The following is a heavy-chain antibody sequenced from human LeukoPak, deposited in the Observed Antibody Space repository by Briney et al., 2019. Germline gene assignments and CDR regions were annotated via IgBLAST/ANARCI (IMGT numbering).Heavy chain of an antibody. J-gene: IGHJ4*02. CDR2: FGSSSSYI. CDR1: GFTFSRYS. D-gene: IGHD3-16*01. CDR3: ARDPLGGYYFDY. V-gene: IGHV3-21*01. Sequence: GGSLRLSCAASGFTFSRYSMNWVRQTPGKGLEWVSYFGSSSSYIYYADSVKGRFTISRDNAKNSLYLQMSSLRAEDTAVYYCARDPLGGYYFDYWGQGTLVTVSS.